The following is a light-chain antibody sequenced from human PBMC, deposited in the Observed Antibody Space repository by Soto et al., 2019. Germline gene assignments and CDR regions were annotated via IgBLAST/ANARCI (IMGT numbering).Light chain of an antibody. Sequence: ESVLTQSPGTLSLSPGERATLSCRASQSVSSGYLDWYQQTPGQAPRLLIYGASSRATGIPDRFSGSWSGTDFTLTISRLEPEDFAVYYCQQYGSSPYTFGQGTKLEIK. CDR1: QSVSSGY. J-gene: IGKJ2*01. CDR3: QQYGSSPYT. V-gene: IGKV3-20*01. CDR2: GAS.